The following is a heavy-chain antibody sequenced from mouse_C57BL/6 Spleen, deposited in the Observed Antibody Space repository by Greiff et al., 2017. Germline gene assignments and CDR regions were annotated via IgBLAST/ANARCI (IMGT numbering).Heavy chain of an antibody. D-gene: IGHD4-1*01. CDR3: ARGLGRKGYAMDY. CDR2: IDPSDSYT. Sequence: QVQLQQPGAELMMPGASVKLSCKASGYTFTSYWMHWVKQRPGQGLEWIGEIDPSDSYTNYNQKFKGKATLTVDKSSSTAYMQLSSLTSEDSAVYYCARGLGRKGYAMDYWGQGTSVTVSS. J-gene: IGHJ4*01. CDR1: GYTFTSYW. V-gene: IGHV1-69*01.